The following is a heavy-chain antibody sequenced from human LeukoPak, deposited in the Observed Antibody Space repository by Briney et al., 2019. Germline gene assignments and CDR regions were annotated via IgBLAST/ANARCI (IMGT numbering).Heavy chain of an antibody. CDR2: ISSNGGST. J-gene: IGHJ6*04. CDR1: GFTFSSYA. D-gene: IGHD3-10*01. Sequence: HPGGSLRLSCSASGFTFSSYAMHWVRQAPGKGLEYVSAISSNGGSTYYADSVKGRFTISRDNSKNTLYLQMSSLRAKDTAVYYCVSSRVRGAAYGMDVWGKGTTVTVSS. CDR3: VSSRVRGAAYGMDV. V-gene: IGHV3-64D*06.